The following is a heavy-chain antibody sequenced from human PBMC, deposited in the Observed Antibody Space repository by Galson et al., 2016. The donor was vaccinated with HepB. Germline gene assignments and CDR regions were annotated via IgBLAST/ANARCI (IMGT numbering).Heavy chain of an antibody. D-gene: IGHD3-9*01. J-gene: IGHJ5*02. CDR3: ARDTLKLAYNDILTGYYNWFDP. CDR2: IGPYNGNK. V-gene: IGHV1-18*01. Sequence: SVKVSCKASGYNFTIYGITWVRQGPGQGLEWMGWIGPYNGNKYYAQRFQGRLTLTTDTSTSTAFMELQSLKSDDTAVYYCARDTLKLAYNDILTGYYNWFDPWGQGTLVTVSS. CDR1: GYNFTIYG.